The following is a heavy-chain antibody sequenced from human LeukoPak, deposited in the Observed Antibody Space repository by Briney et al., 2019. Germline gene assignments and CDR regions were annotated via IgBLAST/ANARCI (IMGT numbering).Heavy chain of an antibody. CDR3: AKGFYDNSASGVFDT. D-gene: IGHD3-22*01. CDR2: ISASGGST. CDR1: GFTFSSSA. V-gene: IGHV3-23*01. J-gene: IGHJ3*02. Sequence: QTGGSLRLSCAASGFTFSSSATSWVRQAPGKGLEWVSGISASGGSTYYADSVKGRFTISRDNSKNTLYLQMNSLRAEDTAVYYCAKGFYDNSASGVFDTWGQGTMVTVSS.